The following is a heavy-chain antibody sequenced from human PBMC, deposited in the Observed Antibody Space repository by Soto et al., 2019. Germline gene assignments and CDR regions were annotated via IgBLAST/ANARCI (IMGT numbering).Heavy chain of an antibody. CDR2: MNPNSGDT. CDR1: GYTFSDHD. D-gene: IGHD1-1*01. Sequence: QLQLVQSGAEGKKPGASVKVSCKASGYTFSDHDINWVRQASGQGPEWLGWMNPNSGDTGYAQNFQGRVTMTRDTSKRTAYMELSSLRSEDTAVYYCARVGGNWNDDYFDYWGQGTLVTVSS. CDR3: ARVGGNWNDDYFDY. J-gene: IGHJ4*02. V-gene: IGHV1-8*01.